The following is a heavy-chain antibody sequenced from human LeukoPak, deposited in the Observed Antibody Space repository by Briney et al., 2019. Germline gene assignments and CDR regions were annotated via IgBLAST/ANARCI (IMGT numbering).Heavy chain of an antibody. Sequence: SGPTLVKPTQTLTLTCTFSGFSLSTSGVGVGWIRQPPGKALEWLALIYWNDDKRYSPSLKSRLTITKDTSKNQVVLTMTNMDPVDTATYYCAHSDCGGDCYWQGINWFDPWGQGTLVTVSS. CDR3: AHSDCGGDCYWQGINWFDP. CDR2: IYWNDDK. D-gene: IGHD2-21*02. J-gene: IGHJ5*02. CDR1: GFSLSTSGVG. V-gene: IGHV2-5*01.